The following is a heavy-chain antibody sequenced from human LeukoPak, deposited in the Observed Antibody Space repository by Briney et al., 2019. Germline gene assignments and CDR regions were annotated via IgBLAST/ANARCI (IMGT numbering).Heavy chain of an antibody. V-gene: IGHV1-69*01. D-gene: IGHD3-3*01. J-gene: IGHJ5*02. CDR1: GGTFSSYA. Sequence: ASVKVSCKASGGTFSSYAISWVRRAPGQGHEWMGGIIPIFGTANYAQKFQGRVTITADESTSTAYMELSSLRSEDTAVYYCARGNYDFWSGYYTGSWFDPWGQGTLVTVSS. CDR2: IIPIFGTA. CDR3: ARGNYDFWSGYYTGSWFDP.